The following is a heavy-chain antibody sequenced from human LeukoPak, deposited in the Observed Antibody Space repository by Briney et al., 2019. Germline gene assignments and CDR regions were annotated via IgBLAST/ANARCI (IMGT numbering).Heavy chain of an antibody. D-gene: IGHD3-22*01. CDR1: GGTFSSYA. V-gene: IGHV1-69*05. CDR2: IIPIFGTA. Sequence: SVKVSCXASGGTFSSYAISWVRQAPGQGLEWMGRIIPIFGTANYAQKFQGRVTITTDESTSTAYMELSSLRSEDTAVYYCARESMIVPAYYYYYYYMDVWGKGTTVTVSS. CDR3: ARESMIVPAYYYYYYYMDV. J-gene: IGHJ6*03.